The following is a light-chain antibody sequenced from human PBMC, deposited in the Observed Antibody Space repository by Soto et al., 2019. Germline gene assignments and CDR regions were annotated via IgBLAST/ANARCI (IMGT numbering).Light chain of an antibody. J-gene: IGLJ1*01. CDR3: ISYTTSSTYV. CDR2: SVS. CDR1: SSDVGGHNF. Sequence: QSVLTQPASVSGSPGQSITISCTRTSSDVGGHNFVSWYQHHPGKAPKLMIFSVSNRPPGVSNRFSGSKSGNTASLTISGLQAEDEADYYCISYTTSSTYVFGSGTKLTVL. V-gene: IGLV2-14*01.